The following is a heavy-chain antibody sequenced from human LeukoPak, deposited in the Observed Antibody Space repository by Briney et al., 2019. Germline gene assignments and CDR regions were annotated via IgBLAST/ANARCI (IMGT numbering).Heavy chain of an antibody. CDR3: ARGKASTSRLIVKVSGRFDAFDI. CDR2: VSQRGSP. D-gene: IGHD2-21*01. Sequence: AETLSLTCAVNGGSLSGYPWTWIRQSPGKGLEWIGEVSQRGSPNHNPSLNGRVSISLDTSKYQLSLTLRFMPAADAAVYYCARGKASTSRLIVKVSGRFDAFDIWGQGKPVTVSS. V-gene: IGHV4-34*01. CDR1: GGSLSGYP. J-gene: IGHJ3*02.